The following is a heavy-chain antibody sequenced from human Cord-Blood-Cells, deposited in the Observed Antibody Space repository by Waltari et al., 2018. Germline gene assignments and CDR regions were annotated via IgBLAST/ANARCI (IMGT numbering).Heavy chain of an antibody. J-gene: IGHJ6*02. Sequence: QVQLVESGGGVVPPGRSLRLSCAAFGFSSSRSGVHWVRPAPGKGLEWVAVISYDGSNKYYADSVKGRFTISRDNSKNTLYLQMNSLRAEDTAVYYCAKDRGDYYYYYGMDVWGQGTTVTVSS. CDR3: AKDRGDYYYYYGMDV. D-gene: IGHD3-10*01. CDR2: ISYDGSNK. CDR1: GFSSSRSG. V-gene: IGHV3-30*18.